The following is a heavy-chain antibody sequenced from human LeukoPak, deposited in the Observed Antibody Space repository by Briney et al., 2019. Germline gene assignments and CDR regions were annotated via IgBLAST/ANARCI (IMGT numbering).Heavy chain of an antibody. CDR1: GYTFTTYD. V-gene: IGHV1-8*03. D-gene: IGHD6-19*01. J-gene: IGHJ4*02. CDR2: VNPKSGCT. Sequence: GASVKVSCKASGYTFTTYDINWVRQATGQGLEWVGWVNPKSGCTGYAQKFQGRVTITRDTSISTAYMELSSLRSEDTAVYYCARVAGSIDYWGQGTLVTVSS. CDR3: ARVAGSIDY.